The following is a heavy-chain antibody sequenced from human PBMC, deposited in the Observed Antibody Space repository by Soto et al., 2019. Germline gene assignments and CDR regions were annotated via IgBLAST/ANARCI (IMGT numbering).Heavy chain of an antibody. D-gene: IGHD3-16*01. V-gene: IGHV1-69*06. CDR2: VIPMFLKA. Sequence: SVKVSCKASGGSFDSFAISWVRQSPGQGLEWMGGVIPMFLKANYAQKFQGRVTITADKSTNTVYMEMNSLMSEDTAVYYCARGGGEMPIYPPYLYWGQGKKVAVSS. CDR1: GGSFDSFA. J-gene: IGHJ4*02. CDR3: ARGGGEMPIYPPYLY.